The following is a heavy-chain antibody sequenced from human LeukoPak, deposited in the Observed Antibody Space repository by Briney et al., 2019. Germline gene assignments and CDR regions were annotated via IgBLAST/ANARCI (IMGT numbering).Heavy chain of an antibody. CDR1: GASITSSGYY. Sequence: SETLSLTCTVSGASITSSGYYWGWIRQPPGKGLEWIGTIYHSGSTYYNPSLKSRVTISVDTSKNQFSLQLNSVTPEDTAVYYCARGLMASSGPRGYSGYDLLNGWGQGTLVTVSS. D-gene: IGHD5-12*01. V-gene: IGHV4-39*07. CDR3: ARGLMASSGPRGYSGYDLLNG. J-gene: IGHJ4*02. CDR2: IYHSGST.